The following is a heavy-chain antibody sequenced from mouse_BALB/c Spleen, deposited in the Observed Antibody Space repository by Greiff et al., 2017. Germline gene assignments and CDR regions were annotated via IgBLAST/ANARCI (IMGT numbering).Heavy chain of an antibody. Sequence: VQLQQSGPGLVAPSQSLSITCTVSGFSLTSYGVHWVRQPPGKGLEWLGVIWAGGSTNYNSALMSRLSISKDNSKSQVFLKMNSLQTDDTAMYYCARDQGTATGAMDYWGQGTSVTVSS. CDR3: ARDQGTATGAMDY. D-gene: IGHD1-2*01. CDR1: GFSLTSYG. J-gene: IGHJ4*01. V-gene: IGHV2-9*02. CDR2: IWAGGST.